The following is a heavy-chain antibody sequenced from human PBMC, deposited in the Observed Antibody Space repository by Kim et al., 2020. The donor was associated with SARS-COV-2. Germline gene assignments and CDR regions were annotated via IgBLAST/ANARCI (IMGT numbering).Heavy chain of an antibody. V-gene: IGHV3-9*01. D-gene: IGHD3-10*01. Sequence: GGSLRLSCAASGFTFDDYAMHWVRQAPGKGLEWVSGISWNSGSIGYADSVKGRFTISRDNAKNSLYLQMNSLRAEDTALYYCAKDIWGSPHYYFDYWGQGTLVTVSS. CDR3: AKDIWGSPHYYFDY. J-gene: IGHJ4*02. CDR2: ISWNSGSI. CDR1: GFTFDDYA.